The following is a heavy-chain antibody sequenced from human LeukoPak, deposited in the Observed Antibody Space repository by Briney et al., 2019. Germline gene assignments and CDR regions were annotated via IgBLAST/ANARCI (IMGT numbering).Heavy chain of an antibody. CDR1: GFTFSSYG. D-gene: IGHD6-13*01. CDR3: AKDKFLTAAAGTKSKLFDY. Sequence: GGSLRLSCAASGFTFSSYGMHWVRQAPGKGLEWVAVISYDGSNKYYADSVKGRFTISRDNSKNTLYLQMNSLRAEDTAVYYCAKDKFLTAAAGTKSKLFDYWGQGTLVTVSS. CDR2: ISYDGSNK. V-gene: IGHV3-30*18. J-gene: IGHJ4*02.